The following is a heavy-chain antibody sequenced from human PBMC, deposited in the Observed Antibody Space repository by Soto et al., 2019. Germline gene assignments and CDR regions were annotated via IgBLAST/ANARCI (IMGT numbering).Heavy chain of an antibody. V-gene: IGHV3-7*01. D-gene: IGHD1-20*01. CDR2: IKQDGSEK. CDR3: ARDPVTGTGLDYFDY. J-gene: IGHJ4*02. CDR1: GFTFSSYW. Sequence: GGSLRLSCAASGFTFSSYWMSWVRQAPGKGLEWVANIKQDGSEKYYVDSVKGRFTISRDNAKNSLYLQMNSLRAEDTAVYYCARDPVTGTGLDYFDYWGQGTLVTVSS.